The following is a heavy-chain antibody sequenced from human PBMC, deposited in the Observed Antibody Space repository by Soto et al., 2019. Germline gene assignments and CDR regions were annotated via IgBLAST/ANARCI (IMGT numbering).Heavy chain of an antibody. D-gene: IGHD3-3*01. J-gene: IGHJ4*02. V-gene: IGHV3-49*04. CDR2: IRSKAYGGTT. CDR3: TSQYYDFWSGFRSD. CDR1: GFTFGDYA. Sequence: GGSLRLSCTASGFTFGDYAMSWVLQAPGKGLEWVGFIRSKAYGGTTEYAASVKGRFTISRDDSKSIAYLQMNSLKTEDTAVYYCTSQYYDFWSGFRSDWGQGTLVTVSS.